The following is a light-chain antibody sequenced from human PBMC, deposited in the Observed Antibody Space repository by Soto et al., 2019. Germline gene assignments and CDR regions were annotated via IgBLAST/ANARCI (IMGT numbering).Light chain of an antibody. Sequence: EVVLTQSPGTLSLSPGARATLSCRASQSLGSDLAWYQQKPGQAPRLLIFGASARPTGIPARISGSGSGTEFTLTISSLRSEDFAVYFCQQYYNWPRTFGQGTKVDIK. J-gene: IGKJ1*01. CDR1: QSLGSD. CDR3: QQYYNWPRT. CDR2: GAS. V-gene: IGKV3-15*01.